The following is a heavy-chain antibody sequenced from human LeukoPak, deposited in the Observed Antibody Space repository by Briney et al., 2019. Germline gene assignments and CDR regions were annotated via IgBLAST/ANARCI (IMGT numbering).Heavy chain of an antibody. V-gene: IGHV3-30*02. J-gene: IGHJ4*02. CDR2: IRYDGTNK. Sequence: GGSLRLSCAASGFTFSSYGMHWVRQAPGKGLEWVAFIRYDGTNKYYADSVKGRFTISRDNSKNTMYLQMNSLRAEDTAVYFCATGRDTAMVRLDYWGQGTLITVSS. CDR1: GFTFSSYG. D-gene: IGHD5-18*01. CDR3: ATGRDTAMVRLDY.